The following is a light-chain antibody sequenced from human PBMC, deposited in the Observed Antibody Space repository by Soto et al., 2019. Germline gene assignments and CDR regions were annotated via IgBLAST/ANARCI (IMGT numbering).Light chain of an antibody. CDR1: QSISSD. CDR2: SAS. J-gene: IGKJ4*01. V-gene: IGKV3-15*01. CDR3: HQYHYWSRPS. Sequence: EVVMTQSPATLSVSPGERATLSCRASQSISSDLAWYQQKPGQGPRLLIYSASTRATGIPARISGSGSETEFTLTISSLQSEDFVVYYCHQYHYWSRPSFRGGTKVEI.